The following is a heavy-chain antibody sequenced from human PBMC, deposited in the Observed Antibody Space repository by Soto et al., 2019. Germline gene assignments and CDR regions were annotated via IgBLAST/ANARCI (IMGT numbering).Heavy chain of an antibody. CDR3: AREAIIVIAAPEYYFDY. CDR2: IYSGGYT. CDR1: GENVRNTV. D-gene: IGHD3-22*01. V-gene: IGHV3-66*01. Sequence: PAGSTKLASAACGENVRNTVVGGVFQTPGKGLEWVSVIYSGGYTNYADSVKGRFIVSRDSPKNTLYLQMDSLRAEDTAVYYCAREAIIVIAAPEYYFDYWGQGTLVTVSS. J-gene: IGHJ4*02.